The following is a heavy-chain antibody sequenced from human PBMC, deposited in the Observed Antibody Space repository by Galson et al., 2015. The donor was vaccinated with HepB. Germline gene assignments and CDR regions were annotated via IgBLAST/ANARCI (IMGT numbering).Heavy chain of an antibody. CDR2: IYYSGST. V-gene: IGHV4-31*03. D-gene: IGHD5-18*01. CDR1: GGSISSGGYY. Sequence: TLSLTCTVSGGSISSGGYYWSWIRQHPGTGLEWIGYIYYSGSTYYNPSLKSRVTISVDTSKNQFSLKLSSVTAADTAVYYCACGRIQLWAVDYWGQGTLVTVSS. CDR3: ACGRIQLWAVDY. J-gene: IGHJ4*02.